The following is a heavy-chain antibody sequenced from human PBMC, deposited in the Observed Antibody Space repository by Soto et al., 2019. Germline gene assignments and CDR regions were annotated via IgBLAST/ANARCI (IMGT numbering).Heavy chain of an antibody. CDR3: AREGYYYDSSGYYYFDY. Sequence: QVQLVQSWAEVKKPGSSVKVSCKASGGTFSSYTISWVRQAPGQGLEWMGRIIPILGIANYAQKFQCRVTITGDKSTNTAYMELSSLRSEDTDGYYCAREGYYYDSSGYYYFDYWGQGTLVTVSS. CDR1: GGTFSSYT. D-gene: IGHD3-22*01. J-gene: IGHJ4*02. V-gene: IGHV1-69*08. CDR2: IIPILGIA.